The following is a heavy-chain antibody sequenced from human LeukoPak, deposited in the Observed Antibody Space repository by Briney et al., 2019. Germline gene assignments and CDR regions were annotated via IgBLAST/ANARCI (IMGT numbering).Heavy chain of an antibody. V-gene: IGHV1-18*01. CDR3: ARDPPGDSYAFDI. J-gene: IGHJ3*02. D-gene: IGHD4-17*01. CDR2: ISAYNGNT. Sequence: GASVKVSCKASGGTFSSYAISWVRQAPGQGLEWMGWISAYNGNTNYAQKLQGRVTMTTDTSTSTAYMELRSLRSDDTAVYYCARDPPGDSYAFDIWGQGTMVTVSS. CDR1: GGTFSSYA.